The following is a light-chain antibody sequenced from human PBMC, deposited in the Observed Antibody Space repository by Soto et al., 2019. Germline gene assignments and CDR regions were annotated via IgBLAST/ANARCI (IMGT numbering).Light chain of an antibody. V-gene: IGLV1-40*01. CDR3: QSYDSSLSGYV. CDR1: ISNIGAGYE. CDR2: ENN. J-gene: IGLJ1*01. Sequence: QSVLTQPPAVSETPGQRVTISCTGSISNIGAGYEAHWYQQVPGTAPKLLIYENNNRPSGVPDRFSGSKSGTSASLAITGLQAEDAAEYYCQSYDSSLSGYVFGTGTKLTVL.